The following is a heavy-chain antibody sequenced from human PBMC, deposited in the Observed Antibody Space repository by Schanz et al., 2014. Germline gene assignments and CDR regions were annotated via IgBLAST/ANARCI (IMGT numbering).Heavy chain of an antibody. Sequence: QVQLVESGGGVVRPGRSLRLSCAASGFTFSNYGMHWVRQAPGKGLEWVAVISYDGSDKFYADSVKGRFTITRDNSNNTLSLQMNSLRNEYTAVYYCAKDRGGDYEVSYYYGMDVWGQGTLVTVSS. CDR3: AKDRGGDYEVSYYYGMDV. V-gene: IGHV3-30*18. CDR1: GFTFSNYG. D-gene: IGHD4-17*01. J-gene: IGHJ6*02. CDR2: ISYDGSDK.